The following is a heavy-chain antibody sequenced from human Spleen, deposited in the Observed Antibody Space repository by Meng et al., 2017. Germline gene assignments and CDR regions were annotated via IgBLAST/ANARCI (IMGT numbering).Heavy chain of an antibody. V-gene: IGHV4-34*01. CDR2: INHSGST. Sequence: QVQLQQWGAGLLKPSATLSLTFVVSGGSFSDYYWGWIRQPPGKGLEWIGEINHSGSTNYNPSLESRATISVDTSQNNLSLKLSSVTAADSAVYYCARGPTTMAHDFDYWGQGTLVTVSS. CDR3: ARGPTTMAHDFDY. CDR1: GGSFSDYY. D-gene: IGHD4-11*01. J-gene: IGHJ4*02.